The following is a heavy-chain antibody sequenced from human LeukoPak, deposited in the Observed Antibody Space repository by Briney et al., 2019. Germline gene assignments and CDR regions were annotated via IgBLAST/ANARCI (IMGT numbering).Heavy chain of an antibody. J-gene: IGHJ4*02. D-gene: IGHD4-17*01. Sequence: SETLSLTCTVSGGSISSSSYYWAWIRQPPGKGLEWIGSIYYSGNTYYNPSLKSRVTISVDTSKNQFSLKLSSVTAADTAVYYCARGNPHGDYYVYGYYFDYWGQGTLVTVSS. CDR2: IYYSGNT. CDR1: GGSISSSSYY. V-gene: IGHV4-39*07. CDR3: ARGNPHGDYYVYGYYFDY.